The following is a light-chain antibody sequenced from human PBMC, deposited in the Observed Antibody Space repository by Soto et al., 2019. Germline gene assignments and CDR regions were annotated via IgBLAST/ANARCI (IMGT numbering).Light chain of an antibody. Sequence: EIVLTQSPGTLSLSQGERATLSCRASQSVSSSYLAWYQQKPGQAPRLLIYGASTRATGIPDRFSGSGSGTDFTLTISRLEPEDFAVYYCQQYNNWPPITFGQGTRLEIK. V-gene: IGKV3-20*01. CDR3: QQYNNWPPIT. CDR2: GAS. J-gene: IGKJ5*01. CDR1: QSVSSSY.